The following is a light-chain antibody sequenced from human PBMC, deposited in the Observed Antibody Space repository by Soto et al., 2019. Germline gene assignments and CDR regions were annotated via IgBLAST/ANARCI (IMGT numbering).Light chain of an antibody. J-gene: IGLJ2*01. CDR2: RNN. Sequence: QSVLTQPPSASGTPGQRVTISCSGGNSNIGTNSVYWYQQLPGTAPKLLIYRNNQRPSGVPDRFSGSKSGTSASLAISGLRSEDEADYYCAAWDDSLSGLFGGGTKLTVL. CDR1: NSNIGTNS. CDR3: AAWDDSLSGL. V-gene: IGLV1-47*01.